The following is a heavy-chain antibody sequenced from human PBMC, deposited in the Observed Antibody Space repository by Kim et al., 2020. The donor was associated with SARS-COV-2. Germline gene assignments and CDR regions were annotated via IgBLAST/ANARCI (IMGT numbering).Heavy chain of an antibody. CDR2: VDPEDGET. CDR3: ATHRGSG. Sequence: MGGVDPEDGETIYAQKFQGRVTMTEDTSTDTAYMELSSLRSEDTAVYYCATHRGSGWGQGTLVTVSS. V-gene: IGHV1-24*01. J-gene: IGHJ4*02. D-gene: IGHD6-19*01.